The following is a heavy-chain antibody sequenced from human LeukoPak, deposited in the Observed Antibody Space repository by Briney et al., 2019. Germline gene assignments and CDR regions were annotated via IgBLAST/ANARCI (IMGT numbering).Heavy chain of an antibody. CDR1: GFTFSSYA. Sequence: GGSLRLSCAASGFTFSSYAMSWVRQAPGKGLEWVSAISGSGGSTYYADSVKGRFTISRDNAKNSLYLQMNSLRAEDTAVYYCAIVAVAGSFDYWGQGTLVTVSS. J-gene: IGHJ4*02. CDR3: AIVAVAGSFDY. V-gene: IGHV3-23*01. CDR2: ISGSGGST. D-gene: IGHD6-19*01.